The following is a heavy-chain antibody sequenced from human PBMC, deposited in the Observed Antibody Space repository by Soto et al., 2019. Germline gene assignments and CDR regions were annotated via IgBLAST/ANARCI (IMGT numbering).Heavy chain of an antibody. CDR1: GFTFSNAW. CDR3: TTDGTSSSGDTAIENYYYGMDV. V-gene: IGHV3-15*07. Sequence: GGSLRLSCAASGFTFSNAWMNWVRQAPGKGLEWVGRIKSKTDGGTTDYAAPVKGRFTISRDDSKNTLYLQMNSLKTEDTAVYYCTTDGTSSSGDTAIENYYYGMDVWGQGTTVTVSS. J-gene: IGHJ6*02. D-gene: IGHD5-18*01. CDR2: IKSKTDGGTT.